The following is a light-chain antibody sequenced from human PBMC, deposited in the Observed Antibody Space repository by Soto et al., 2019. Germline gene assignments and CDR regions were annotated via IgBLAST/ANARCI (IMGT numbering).Light chain of an antibody. Sequence: QSAMTQPPSASGTPGQSVTISCSGSSSNIGSNYVYWYQHLPGTAPKLLIYRHSQRPSGVPDRFSGSKSGTSASLAISGLRSEDEADYYCAAWDNILSGYVFGTGTKLTVL. J-gene: IGLJ1*01. CDR3: AAWDNILSGYV. V-gene: IGLV1-47*01. CDR1: SSNIGSNY. CDR2: RHS.